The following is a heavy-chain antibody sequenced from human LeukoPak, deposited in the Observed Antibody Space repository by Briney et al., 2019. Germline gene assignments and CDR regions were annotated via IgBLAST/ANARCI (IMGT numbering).Heavy chain of an antibody. V-gene: IGHV3-64*01. CDR2: ISSNGGST. CDR3: ARVDSGDFWSGYPDY. J-gene: IGHJ4*02. Sequence: PGGSLRLSCEVSGFTFSNYAMNWVRQAPGKGLEYVSAISSNGGSTFYANSVKGRFTVSRDTSKNTLYLQMGSLRAEDMAVYYCARVDSGDFWSGYPDYWGQGTLVTVSS. CDR1: GFTFSNYA. D-gene: IGHD3-3*01.